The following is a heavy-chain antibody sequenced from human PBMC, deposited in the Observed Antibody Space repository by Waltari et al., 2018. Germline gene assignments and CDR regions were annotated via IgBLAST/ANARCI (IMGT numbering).Heavy chain of an antibody. J-gene: IGHJ4*02. CDR1: GDTMSGNYW. CDR2: IHRSGRT. V-gene: IGHV4-4*02. D-gene: IGHD2-15*01. CDR3: ARDRGRGLYLDS. Sequence: QLQLQESGPGLVKRSGTLSLTCAVSGDTMSGNYWVSWVRHPPGKGLELIVQIHRSGRTKYVPSVDSRVTVSMDTSNNQLSLKVTAATAAYTAVYYCARDRGRGLYLDSWGQGTLVTVSP.